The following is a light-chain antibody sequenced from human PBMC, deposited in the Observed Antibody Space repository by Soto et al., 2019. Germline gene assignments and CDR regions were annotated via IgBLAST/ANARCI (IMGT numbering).Light chain of an antibody. CDR1: SSDVGGYNY. J-gene: IGLJ1*01. V-gene: IGLV2-8*01. Sequence: QSVLTHPPSASGSPGHSVTISCTGTSSDVGGYNYVSWYQQHPGKAPKLMIYEVSKRPSGVPDRFSGSKSGNTASLTVSGLQAEDEADYYCSSYAGSNSYVFGTGTKVTV. CDR2: EVS. CDR3: SSYAGSNSYV.